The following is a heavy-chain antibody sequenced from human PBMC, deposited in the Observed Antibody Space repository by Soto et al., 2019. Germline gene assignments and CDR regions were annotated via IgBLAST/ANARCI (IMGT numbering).Heavy chain of an antibody. CDR2: IRSKAYGGTT. D-gene: IGHD3-22*01. Sequence: GGSLRLSCTASGFTFGDYAMSWFRQAPGKGLEWVGFIRSKAYGGTTEYAASVKGRFTISRDDSKSIAYLQMNSLKTEDTAVYYCTRETTMIVVVITTGAFDIWGQGTMVTVSS. V-gene: IGHV3-49*03. CDR3: TRETTMIVVVITTGAFDI. J-gene: IGHJ3*02. CDR1: GFTFGDYA.